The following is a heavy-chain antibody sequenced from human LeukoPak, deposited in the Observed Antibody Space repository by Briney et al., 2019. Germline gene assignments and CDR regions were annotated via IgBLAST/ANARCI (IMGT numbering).Heavy chain of an antibody. V-gene: IGHV4-34*01. Sequence: PSETLSLTCAVYGGSFSGYYWSWIRQPPGKGLEWIGEINHSRSTNYNPSLKSRVTISVDTSKNQFSLKLSSVTAADTAVYYCARARYSSSWYPVYWGQGTLVTVSS. J-gene: IGHJ4*02. CDR1: GGSFSGYY. CDR3: ARARYSSSWYPVY. CDR2: INHSRST. D-gene: IGHD6-13*01.